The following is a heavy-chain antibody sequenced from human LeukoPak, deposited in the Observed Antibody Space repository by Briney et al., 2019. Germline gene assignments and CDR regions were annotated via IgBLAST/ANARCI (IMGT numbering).Heavy chain of an antibody. CDR3: AKDGFRGDCNAGSCYPFDP. CDR2: IDGSNTNT. J-gene: IGHJ5*02. D-gene: IGHD2-15*01. CDR1: GFTFSNYA. V-gene: IGHV3-23*01. Sequence: GGSLRLSCAASGFTFSNYAMSWVRQAPGRGLEWVSTIDGSNTNTYYADSVKGRFTISRDNSKNTLYLQINSLRAEDTALYFRAKDGFRGDCNAGSCYPFDPWGQGTLVTVSS.